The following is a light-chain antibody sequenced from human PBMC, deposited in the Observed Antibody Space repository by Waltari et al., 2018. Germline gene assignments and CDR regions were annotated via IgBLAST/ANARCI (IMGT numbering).Light chain of an antibody. V-gene: IGLV4-69*01. CDR1: SWHSSNA. CDR3: QTGGHGTWV. Sequence: QLVLTQSPSASASLGAPVKPTCTLSSWHSSNASASPQQQPQKGPWYLMKNNSDGSHSKGDEIPDRFSGSSSGAERYLTIPSLQSEDEADYYCQTGGHGTWVFVRGTKLTVL. J-gene: IGLJ3*02. CDR2: NNSDGSH.